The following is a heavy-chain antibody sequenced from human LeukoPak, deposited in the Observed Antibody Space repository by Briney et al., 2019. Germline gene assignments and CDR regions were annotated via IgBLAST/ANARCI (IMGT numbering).Heavy chain of an antibody. CDR2: ISGSGRST. V-gene: IGHV3-23*01. CDR3: AKPARTNAFDI. D-gene: IGHD1-14*01. CDR1: GFTLSNYW. Sequence: GGSVRLSCSASGFTLSNYWIHWVRQAPGKGLEWVSSISGSGRSTYYADSVKGRFTISRDNSKNTLYLQMNSLRAEDTAVYYCAKPARTNAFDIWDQGTMVTVSS. J-gene: IGHJ3*02.